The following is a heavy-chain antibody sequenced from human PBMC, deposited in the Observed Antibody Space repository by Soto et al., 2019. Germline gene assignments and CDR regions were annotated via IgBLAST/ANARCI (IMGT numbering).Heavy chain of an antibody. CDR1: GGSISSYY. CDR3: ARLARGVYEGWFDP. Sequence: SETLSLTCTVSGGSISSYYWSWIRQPPGKGLEWIGYISYSGSTNYNPSLKSRVTISVDTSKNQFSLKLSSVTAADTAVYYCARLARGVYEGWFDPWGQGTLVTVSS. J-gene: IGHJ5*02. CDR2: ISYSGST. V-gene: IGHV4-59*01. D-gene: IGHD5-12*01.